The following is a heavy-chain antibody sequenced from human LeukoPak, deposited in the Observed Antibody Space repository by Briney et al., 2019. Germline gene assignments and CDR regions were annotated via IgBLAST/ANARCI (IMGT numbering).Heavy chain of an antibody. J-gene: IGHJ6*02. Sequence: ASVKVSCKASGYTFTSYAIHWVRQAPGQRLEWMGWINAGNGDTSYSQTFQGRLTITRDTSASTAYMELSGLRSEDTAVYYCASPYPGIAAAGNSYYYGMDVWGQGTTVTVSS. CDR3: ASPYPGIAAAGNSYYYGMDV. CDR1: GYTFTSYA. CDR2: INAGNGDT. V-gene: IGHV1-3*01. D-gene: IGHD6-13*01.